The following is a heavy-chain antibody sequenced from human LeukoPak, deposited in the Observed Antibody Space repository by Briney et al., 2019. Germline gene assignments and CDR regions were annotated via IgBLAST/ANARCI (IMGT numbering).Heavy chain of an antibody. CDR2: IYYSGST. CDR1: GGSISSYY. D-gene: IGHD2-15*01. Sequence: SETLSLTCTVSGGSISSYYWSWIRQPPGKGLEWIGYIYYSGSTNYNPSLKSRVTISVDTSKNQFSLKLSSVTAADTAMYYCVRALGYCTSGSCYYYDYWGQGTLVTVSS. CDR3: VRALGYCTSGSCYYYDY. J-gene: IGHJ4*02. V-gene: IGHV4-59*01.